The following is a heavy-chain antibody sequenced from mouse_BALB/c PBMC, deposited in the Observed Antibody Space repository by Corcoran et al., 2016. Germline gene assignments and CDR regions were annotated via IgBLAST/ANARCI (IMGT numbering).Heavy chain of an antibody. J-gene: IGHJ1*01. V-gene: IGHV9-3-1*01. D-gene: IGHD1-1*01. Sequence: QIQLVQSGPELKKPGETVKISCKASGYTFTNYGMNWVKQAPGKGLKWMGWINTYTGEPTYADDFKGRFAFSLETSASTAYLQINNLKNEDTATYFCASYDGSSWYFDVWGAGTTVTVSS. CDR1: GYTFTNYG. CDR3: ASYDGSSWYFDV. CDR2: INTYTGEP.